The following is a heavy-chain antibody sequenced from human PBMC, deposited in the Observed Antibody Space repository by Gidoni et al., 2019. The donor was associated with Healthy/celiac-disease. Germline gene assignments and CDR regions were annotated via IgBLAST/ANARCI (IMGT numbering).Heavy chain of an antibody. J-gene: IGHJ6*02. CDR2: INPSGGST. V-gene: IGHV1-46*01. CDR1: GYPLPSYY. D-gene: IGHD6-13*01. Sequence: QVQLVQSGAEVKKPGASVQVSCTASGYPLPSYYMHWVRQAPGQGIEWMGRINPSGGSTSYAQKFKGRGTMTRDTSTSTGYMELSSLRSEDTAVEYWARGIAAAGRYGMDVWGQGTTVTVS. CDR3: ARGIAAAGRYGMDV.